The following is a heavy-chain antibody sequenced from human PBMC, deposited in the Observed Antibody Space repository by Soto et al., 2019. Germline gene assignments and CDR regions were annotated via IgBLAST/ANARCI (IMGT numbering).Heavy chain of an antibody. Sequence: GASVKVSCKASGGTFSSYAISWVRQAPGQGLEWMGGIIPIFGTANYAQKFQGRVTITADESTSTAYMELSSLRSEDTAVYYCARTSATMIVVGPGAFDIWGQGTMVTVSS. J-gene: IGHJ3*02. CDR3: ARTSATMIVVGPGAFDI. V-gene: IGHV1-69*13. CDR2: IIPIFGTA. CDR1: GGTFSSYA. D-gene: IGHD3-22*01.